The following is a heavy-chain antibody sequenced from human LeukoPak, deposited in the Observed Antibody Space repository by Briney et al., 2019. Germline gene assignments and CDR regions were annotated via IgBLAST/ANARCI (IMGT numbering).Heavy chain of an antibody. CDR1: GFTFSSYT. J-gene: IGHJ4*02. CDR3: ARVATVAFNY. Sequence: GGSLRLSCAASGFTFSSYTTNWVRRAPGKGLEWVSSISSSSSYIYYADSVKGRFTISRDNAKNSLYLQMDSLRVEDTAVYYCARVATVAFNYWGQGTLVTVSS. CDR2: ISSSSSYI. V-gene: IGHV3-21*01. D-gene: IGHD6-19*01.